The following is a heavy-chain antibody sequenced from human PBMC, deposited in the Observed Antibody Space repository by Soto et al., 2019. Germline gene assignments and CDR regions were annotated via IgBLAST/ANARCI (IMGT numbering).Heavy chain of an antibody. Sequence: QVQLQESGPGLVKPSETLSLSCTVSGASISSDYWSWIRQSPGKGLEWIGYINYSGSTNYNPSLKSRVTISVDTSKNQFSLKLSSVTAADTAVYYCARDQGYCSGGSCYYYYYGVDVWGQGTTVTVSS. CDR2: INYSGST. V-gene: IGHV4-59*01. CDR3: ARDQGYCSGGSCYYYYYGVDV. D-gene: IGHD2-15*01. J-gene: IGHJ6*02. CDR1: GASISSDY.